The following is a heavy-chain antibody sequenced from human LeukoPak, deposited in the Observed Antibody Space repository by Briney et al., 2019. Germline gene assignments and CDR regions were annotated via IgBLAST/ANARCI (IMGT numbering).Heavy chain of an antibody. CDR2: ISYDGSNK. CDR1: GFTFSSYA. J-gene: IGHJ4*02. CDR3: ARGHQLLYSALKGNNYFDY. V-gene: IGHV3-30-3*01. Sequence: GGSLRLSCAVSGFTFSSYAMHWVRQAPGKGLERVAVISYDGSNKYYADSVKGRFTISRDNSNNTLYLQMNSLRAEDTAVYYCARGHQLLYSALKGNNYFDYWGQGALVTVSS. D-gene: IGHD2-2*02.